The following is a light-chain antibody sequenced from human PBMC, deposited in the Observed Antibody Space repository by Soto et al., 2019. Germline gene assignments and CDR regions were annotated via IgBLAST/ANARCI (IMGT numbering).Light chain of an antibody. CDR3: QQYGASPMYT. V-gene: IGKV3-20*01. CDR1: QSVSSSH. Sequence: EIVLTQSPGTLSSSPGERATLSCRASQSVSSSHLAWYQQKPGQAPRLLIYGASSRATGIPDRFSGSGSGTDFTLTISRLDPEDFAVYFCQQYGASPMYTFGQGTKLEI. CDR2: GAS. J-gene: IGKJ2*01.